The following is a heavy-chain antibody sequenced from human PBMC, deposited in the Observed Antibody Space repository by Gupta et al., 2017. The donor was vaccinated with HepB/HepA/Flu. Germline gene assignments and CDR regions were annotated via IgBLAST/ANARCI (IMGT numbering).Heavy chain of an antibody. V-gene: IGHV3-20*04. CDR2: INWNGVSA. Sequence: EVQLVESGGRVVRPGGSLRLSCAASGFPFDDYGMSWVRQVPGKGLEWVSDINWNGVSAIYADSVRGRFTISRDNAKNSLFLQMSNVRAEDTALYYCARETANNGYYIDYWGQGTLVTVSS. CDR3: ARETANNGYYIDY. CDR1: GFPFDDYG. J-gene: IGHJ4*02. D-gene: IGHD2-8*01.